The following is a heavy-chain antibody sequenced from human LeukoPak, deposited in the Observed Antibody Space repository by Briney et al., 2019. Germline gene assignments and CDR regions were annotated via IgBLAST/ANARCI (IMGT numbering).Heavy chain of an antibody. Sequence: GESLKISCKGSGFSFTSFWIGWVRQMPGKDLEWMGIIYPGDSDTRYSPSFQGQVTISADRSTSTAYLQWSRLKASDTAICYCARSAADRITSLYFQHSGQGTLVTVSS. J-gene: IGHJ1*01. V-gene: IGHV5-51*01. CDR2: IYPGDSDT. D-gene: IGHD2/OR15-2a*01. CDR1: GFSFTSFW. CDR3: ARSAADRITSLYFQH.